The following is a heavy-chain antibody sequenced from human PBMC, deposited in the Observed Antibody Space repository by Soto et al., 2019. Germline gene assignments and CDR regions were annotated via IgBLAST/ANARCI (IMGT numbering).Heavy chain of an antibody. CDR1: GFTFSSYG. D-gene: IGHD2-15*01. CDR2: ISYDGSNK. V-gene: IGHV3-30*18. J-gene: IGHJ6*02. CDR3: AKERGNGYYYYGMDV. Sequence: QVQLVESGGGVVQPGRSLRLSCAASGFTFSSYGMHWVRQAPGKGLEWVAVISYDGSNKYYADSVKGRFTISRDNSKNTLYLQMNSLRAEDTAVYYCAKERGNGYYYYGMDVWGQGTTVTVSS.